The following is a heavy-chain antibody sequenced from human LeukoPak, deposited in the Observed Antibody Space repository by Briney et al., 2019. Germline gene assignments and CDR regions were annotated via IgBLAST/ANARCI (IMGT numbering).Heavy chain of an antibody. CDR1: GYSISSGYY. Sequence: PSETLSLTCSVSGYSISSGYYCGWIRQPPGKGLEWIGSIYHSGSTYYTPSLKSRVTMPVDTSKNQFSLRLSSVTAAETAVYYCARNGNYYDSSGYYSLGCWGQGTLVTVSS. CDR3: ARNGNYYDSSGYYSLGC. CDR2: IYHSGST. D-gene: IGHD3-22*01. V-gene: IGHV4-38-2*02. J-gene: IGHJ4*02.